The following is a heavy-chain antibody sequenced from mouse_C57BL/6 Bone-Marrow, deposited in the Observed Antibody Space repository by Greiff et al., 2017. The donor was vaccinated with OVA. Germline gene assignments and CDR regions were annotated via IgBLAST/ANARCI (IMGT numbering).Heavy chain of an antibody. Sequence: EVMLVESGGGLVKPGGSLKLSCAASGFTFSDYGMHWVRQAPEKGLEWVAYISSGSSTIYYADTVKGRFTISRDNAKNTLFLQMTSLRSEDTAMYYCARKDPITTVVADYWGQGTTLTVSS. CDR1: GFTFSDYG. CDR2: ISSGSSTI. V-gene: IGHV5-17*01. J-gene: IGHJ2*01. D-gene: IGHD1-1*01. CDR3: ARKDPITTVVADY.